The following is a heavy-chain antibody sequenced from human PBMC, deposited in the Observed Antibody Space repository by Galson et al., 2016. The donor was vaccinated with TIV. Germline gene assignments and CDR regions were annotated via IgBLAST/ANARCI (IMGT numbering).Heavy chain of an antibody. V-gene: IGHV1-69*13. CDR2: ITPIFGTA. D-gene: IGHD4-17*01. J-gene: IGHJ6*02. CDR3: ARGSGDTYYYYFGMDV. CDR1: GATFNKYA. Sequence: SVKVSCKASGATFNKYAISWVRQAPGQGLEWMGGITPIFGTANYAQKFQGRVTITADEFPSAAYMELNSLRSEDTAVYYCARGSGDTYYYYFGMDVWGQGTTVTVSS.